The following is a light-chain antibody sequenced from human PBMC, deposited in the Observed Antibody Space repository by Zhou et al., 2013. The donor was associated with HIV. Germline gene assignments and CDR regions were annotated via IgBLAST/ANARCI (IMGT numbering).Light chain of an antibody. CDR2: DAS. CDR1: QDISTA. Sequence: AIQLTQSPSSLSASVGDRVIMTCRASQDISTALAWYQQNPGKAPKLLIHDASTLESGVPSRFSGSGSGTDFTLTISSLQPEDLATYYCQQFNSYPHVFGSGTKV. V-gene: IGKV1-13*02. CDR3: QQFNSYPHV. J-gene: IGKJ3*01.